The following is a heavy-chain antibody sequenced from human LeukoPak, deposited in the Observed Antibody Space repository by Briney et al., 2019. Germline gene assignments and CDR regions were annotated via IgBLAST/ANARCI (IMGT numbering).Heavy chain of an antibody. CDR1: GFTFTDYW. V-gene: IGHV3-7*01. CDR3: ARVGTWELQRVFDY. CDR2: IHKAGTES. D-gene: IGHD1-26*01. J-gene: IGHJ4*02. Sequence: GGSLRLSCAASGFTFTDYWMTWVRQVPGKGLEWVANIHKAGTESYYVDSVKGRFAISRDNAKNSLYLQLSSLRVDDTAVYYCARVGTWELQRVFDYWGQGTLLTVSS.